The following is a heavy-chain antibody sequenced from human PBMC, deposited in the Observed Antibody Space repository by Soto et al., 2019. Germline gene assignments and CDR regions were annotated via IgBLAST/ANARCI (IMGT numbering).Heavy chain of an antibody. CDR2: IYSGGST. J-gene: IGHJ4*02. Sequence: GGSLRLSCAASGFTVSSNYMSWVRQAPGKGLEWVSVIYSGGSTYYADSVKGRFTISRDNSKNTLYLQMNSLRAEDTAVYYCARFTYDFWSGIKETPDPRYFDYWGQGTLVTVSS. CDR3: ARFTYDFWSGIKETPDPRYFDY. V-gene: IGHV3-53*01. CDR1: GFTVSSNY. D-gene: IGHD3-3*01.